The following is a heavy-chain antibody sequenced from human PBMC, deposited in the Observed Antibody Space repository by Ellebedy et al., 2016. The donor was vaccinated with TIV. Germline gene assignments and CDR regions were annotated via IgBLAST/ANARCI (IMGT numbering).Heavy chain of an antibody. CDR2: VSAYSGNT. J-gene: IGHJ6*02. V-gene: IGHV1-18*01. Sequence: AASVKVSCKSSGYTFIDYGISWVRQAPGQGLDWMGWVSAYSGNTNYADNLQGRVTMTTDTSPDTAYMELRSLRSDDTAVYDCARYSGSGTYYRNGMDVWGQGTTVTVSS. CDR1: GYTFIDYG. CDR3: ARYSGSGTYYRNGMDV. D-gene: IGHD3-10*01.